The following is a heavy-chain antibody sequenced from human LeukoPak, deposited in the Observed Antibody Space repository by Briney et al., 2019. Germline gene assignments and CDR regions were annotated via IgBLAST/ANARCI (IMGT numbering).Heavy chain of an antibody. D-gene: IGHD2-2*01. V-gene: IGHV3-53*01. CDR2: IYSGGST. CDR3: VRLGSTSPGNWYKLFDR. J-gene: IGHJ5*02. CDR1: GFTVSSNY. Sequence: GGSLRLSCAVSGFTVSSNYMNWIRQAPGKGLEWVSVIYSGGSTYYADSVKGRFTISRDNSKNTLYLQMNSLRAEDTAVYYCVRLGSTSPGNWYKLFDRWGQGTLVTVSS.